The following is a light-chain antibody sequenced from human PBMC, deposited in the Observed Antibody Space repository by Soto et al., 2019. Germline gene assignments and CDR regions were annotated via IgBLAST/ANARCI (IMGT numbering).Light chain of an antibody. V-gene: IGKV3-20*01. J-gene: IGKJ5*01. CDR1: QSVSSSY. CDR3: QQYGNAPIT. CDR2: GAS. Sequence: EIVLTQSPGTLSLSPGERATLSCRASQSVSSSYLAWYQQKPGQAPRLLIYGASSRATGIPDRFSGSGSGTDFTLTISRLEPEDFAVYHCQQYGNAPITFGQGTRLEI.